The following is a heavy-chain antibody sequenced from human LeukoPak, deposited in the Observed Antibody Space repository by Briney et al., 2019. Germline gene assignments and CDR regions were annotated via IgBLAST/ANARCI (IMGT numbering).Heavy chain of an antibody. V-gene: IGHV1-46*01. J-gene: IGHJ4*02. D-gene: IGHD2-15*01. CDR1: GYTFTSYY. Sequence: GASVKVSCKASGYTFTSYYMHWVRQAPGQGLEWMGIINPSGGSTSYAQKFQGRVTMTRDMSTSTVYMELSSLRSEDTAVYYCARDLDGGYCSGGSCSLFDYWGQGTLVTVSS. CDR3: ARDLDGGYCSGGSCSLFDY. CDR2: INPSGGST.